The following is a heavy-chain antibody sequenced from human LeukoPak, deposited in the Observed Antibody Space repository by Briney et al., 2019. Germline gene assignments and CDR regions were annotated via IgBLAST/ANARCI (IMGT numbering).Heavy chain of an antibody. Sequence: SETLSLTCTVSGGSISSSSYYWGWIRQPPGKGLEWIGSTYYSGSTYYDPSLKSRVTISVDTSKNQFSLKLSSVTAADTAVYYCARLFGYWGQGTLVTVSS. CDR2: TYYSGST. CDR1: GGSISSSSYY. J-gene: IGHJ4*02. CDR3: ARLFGY. V-gene: IGHV4-39*01.